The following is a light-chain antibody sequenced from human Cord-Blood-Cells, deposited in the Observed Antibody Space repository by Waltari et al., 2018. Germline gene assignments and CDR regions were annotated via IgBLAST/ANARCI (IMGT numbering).Light chain of an antibody. CDR2: GAS. CDR3: QQYNNWLYT. CDR1: QSVSSN. J-gene: IGKJ2*01. Sequence: ELVMTHSPATLSVSPGERATLSCRASQSVSSNLAWYQQKPGQAPRLLIYGASTRATGIPARFSGSGSGTEFTLTISSLQSEDFAVYYCQQYNNWLYTFGQGTKLEIK. V-gene: IGKV3-15*01.